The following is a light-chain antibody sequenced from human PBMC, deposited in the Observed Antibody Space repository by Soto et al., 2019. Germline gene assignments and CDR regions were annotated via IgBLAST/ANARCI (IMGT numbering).Light chain of an antibody. V-gene: IGLV2-8*01. CDR3: SSYAGSNDFVV. CDR1: SSDIGTYNY. CDR2: EVT. J-gene: IGLJ2*01. Sequence: QSALTQPPSASGSPGQSVTISCTGTSSDIGTYNYVSWYQQHPGKAPKLIIYEVTKRPSGVPDRFSGSKSGYTASLTVSWLQTEDEADYYCSSYAGSNDFVVFGGGTKVTVL.